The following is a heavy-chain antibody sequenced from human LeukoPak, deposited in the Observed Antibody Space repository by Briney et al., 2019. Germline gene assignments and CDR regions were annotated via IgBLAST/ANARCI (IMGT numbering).Heavy chain of an antibody. CDR1: GGSISGYH. CDR2: IYYSGSS. CDR3: ARVPRSYYYYYYMDV. V-gene: IGHV4-59*01. Sequence: PSETLSLTCNVSGGSISGYHWSWIRQPPGKGLDWLGYIYYSGSSNYNPSLKSRVTISADTSKNQFSLKLSSVTAADTAVYYCARVPRSYYYYYYMDVWGKGTTVTVSS. J-gene: IGHJ6*03.